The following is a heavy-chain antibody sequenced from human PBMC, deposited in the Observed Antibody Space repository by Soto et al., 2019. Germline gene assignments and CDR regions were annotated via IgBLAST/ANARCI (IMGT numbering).Heavy chain of an antibody. CDR2: IYHSGST. J-gene: IGHJ5*02. CDR1: GGSISSGCYS. CDR3: ARDSYYGSGSYPSWFDP. D-gene: IGHD3-10*01. Sequence: SETLSLTCAVSGGSISSGCYSWSWIRQPPGKGLEWIGYIYHSGSTYYNPSLKSRVTISVDRSKNQFSLKLSSVTAADTAVYYCARDSYYGSGSYPSWFDPWGQGTLVTVSS. V-gene: IGHV4-30-2*01.